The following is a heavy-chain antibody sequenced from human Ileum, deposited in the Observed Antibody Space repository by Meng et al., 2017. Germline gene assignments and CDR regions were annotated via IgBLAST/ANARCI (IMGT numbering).Heavy chain of an antibody. CDR1: GFSLATSGVS. V-gene: IGHV2-5*02. CDR3: AHDPQGYFDY. Sequence: QITLKETGPALVKATQTLKLTCNFSGFSLATSGVSVAWIRQPPGEALEWLALIYWDDDKRYSPSLKNRLAITKDTSKNQVVLTMANMDPMDTGTYYGAHDPQGYFDYCVPGTLVTVSS. J-gene: IGHJ4*02. CDR2: IYWDDDK.